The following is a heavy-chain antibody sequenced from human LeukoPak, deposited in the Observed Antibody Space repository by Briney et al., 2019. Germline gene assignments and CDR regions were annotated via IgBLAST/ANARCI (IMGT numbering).Heavy chain of an antibody. V-gene: IGHV1-69*05. D-gene: IGHD6-13*01. Sequence: ASVKVSCKASGGTFSSYAISWVRQAPGQGLEWMGGIIPIFGTANYAQKFQGRVTMTRDTSISTAYMELSRLSFDDTAVYYCARDGPNSWYYYFDYWGQGTLVTVSS. J-gene: IGHJ4*02. CDR3: ARDGPNSWYYYFDY. CDR2: IIPIFGTA. CDR1: GGTFSSYA.